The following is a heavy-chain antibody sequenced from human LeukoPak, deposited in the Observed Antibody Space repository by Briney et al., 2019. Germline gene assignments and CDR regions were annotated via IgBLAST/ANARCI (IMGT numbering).Heavy chain of an antibody. CDR3: ARGYPYYYYGMDV. Sequence: SETLPLTCAVYGGSFSGYYWSWIRQPPGKGLEWIGEINHSGSTNYNPSLKSRVTISVDTSKNQFSLKLSSMTAADTAVYYCARGYPYYYYGMDVWGQGTTVIVSS. CDR1: GGSFSGYY. CDR2: INHSGST. V-gene: IGHV4-34*01. J-gene: IGHJ6*02.